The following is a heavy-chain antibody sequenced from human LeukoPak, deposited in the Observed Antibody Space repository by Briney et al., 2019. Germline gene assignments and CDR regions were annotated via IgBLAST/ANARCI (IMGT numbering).Heavy chain of an antibody. J-gene: IGHJ4*02. Sequence: GGSLRLSCAASGFTFSNAWMSWVRQAPGKGLEWVGRIKSKTDGGTTDYAAPVKGRFTISRDDSKNTLYLQMNSLKTEDTAVYYCTSDYGDYDFSLDYWGQGTLVTVSS. CDR1: GFTFSNAW. CDR3: TSDYGDYDFSLDY. CDR2: IKSKTDGGTT. V-gene: IGHV3-15*01. D-gene: IGHD4-17*01.